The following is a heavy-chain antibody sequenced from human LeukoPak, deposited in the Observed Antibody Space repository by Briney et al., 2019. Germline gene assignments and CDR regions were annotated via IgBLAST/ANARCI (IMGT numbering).Heavy chain of an antibody. J-gene: IGHJ4*02. CDR1: GGTFSSYA. CDR3: ARDGSSGSPARD. V-gene: IGHV1-69*13. Sequence: GASVKVSCKASGGTFSSYAISWVRQAPGQGLEWMGGIIPIFGTANYAQKFQGRVTITADESTSTAYMELSSLRSEDTAVYYCARDGSSGSPARDWGQGTLVTVSS. CDR2: IIPIFGTA. D-gene: IGHD3-22*01.